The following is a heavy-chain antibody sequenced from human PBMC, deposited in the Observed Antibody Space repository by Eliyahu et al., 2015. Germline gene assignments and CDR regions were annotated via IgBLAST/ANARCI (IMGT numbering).Heavy chain of an antibody. CDR1: GXTFSSYG. V-gene: IGHV3-33*01. CDR3: ARDTGYSYGLPFDY. CDR2: IWYDGSNK. J-gene: IGHJ4*02. Sequence: QVQLVESGGGVVQPGRSLXLSCAASGXTFSSYGMHWVRQAPGKGLEWVAVIWYDGSNKYYADSVKGRFTISRDNSKNTLYLQMNSLRAEDTAVYYCARDTGYSYGLPFDYWGQGTLVTVSS. D-gene: IGHD5-18*01.